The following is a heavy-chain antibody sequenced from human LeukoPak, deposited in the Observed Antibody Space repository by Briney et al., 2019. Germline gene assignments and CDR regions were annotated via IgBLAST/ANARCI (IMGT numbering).Heavy chain of an antibody. CDR1: GLPFSSYA. CDR2: ISSNGGST. Sequence: GGSLRLSCAASGLPFSSYAMHWGPPAPGKGLEYVSAISSNGGSTYYADSVKGRFTISRDNSKNTLYLQMGSLRAEDMAVYYCARDSGIPGEYYFDYWGQGTLVTVSS. J-gene: IGHJ4*02. CDR3: ARDSGIPGEYYFDY. V-gene: IGHV3-64*02. D-gene: IGHD3-10*01.